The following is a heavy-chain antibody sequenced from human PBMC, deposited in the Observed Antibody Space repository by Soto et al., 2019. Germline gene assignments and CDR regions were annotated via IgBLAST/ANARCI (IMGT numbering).Heavy chain of an antibody. CDR1: GFNVMRYW. D-gene: IGHD3-16*01. CDR2: IKEDGSEI. J-gene: IGHJ4*02. CDR3: ARDIGFDYVN. Sequence: PGGSLRLSCAGPGFNVMRYWMSWVRQAPGKGLEWVASIKEDGSEIYYLPSVRGRFSISRDSAGNALHLTMNYLSAEDTGVYFCARDIGFDYVNWGQGTLVTVSS. V-gene: IGHV3-7*01.